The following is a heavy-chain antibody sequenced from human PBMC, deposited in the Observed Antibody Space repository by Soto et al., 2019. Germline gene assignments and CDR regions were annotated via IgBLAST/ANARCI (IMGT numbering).Heavy chain of an antibody. CDR2: ISYDGSEK. CDR3: ARDFGSTTVTIEH. D-gene: IGHD4-17*01. J-gene: IGHJ1*01. CDR1: GFIFSNYG. V-gene: IGHV3-30*03. Sequence: QVQLVESGGGVVQPGRSLRLSCVDSGFIFSNYGMHWVRQAPGKGLEWVAVISYDGSEKNDADFVKGRFTISRDNSKNKLYLQMNSLRGDDPAVYNCARDFGSTTVTIEHWGQGTLVTVSS.